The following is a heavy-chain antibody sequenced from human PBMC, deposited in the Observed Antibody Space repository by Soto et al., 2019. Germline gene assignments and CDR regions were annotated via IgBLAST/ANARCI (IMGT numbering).Heavy chain of an antibody. J-gene: IGHJ3*02. CDR2: ISSSSSTI. CDR3: ARVRVTMVRLNDAFDI. D-gene: IGHD3-10*01. CDR1: GFTFSSYS. Sequence: EVQLVESGGGLVQPGGSLRLSCAASGFTFSSYSMNWVRQAPGKGLEWVSYISSSSSTIYYADSVKGRFTISRDNAKNSLYLQMNCLRAEDTAVYYCARVRVTMVRLNDAFDIWGQGTMVTVSS. V-gene: IGHV3-48*01.